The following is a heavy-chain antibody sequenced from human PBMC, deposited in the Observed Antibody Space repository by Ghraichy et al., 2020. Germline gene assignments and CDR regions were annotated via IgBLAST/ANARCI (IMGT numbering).Heavy chain of an antibody. J-gene: IGHJ4*02. Sequence: SVKVSCKASGGTFSSYAISWVRQAPGQGLEWMGRIIPILDIANYAQKFQGRVTITADKSTSTAYMELSSLRSEDTAVYYCARDKIVVDIPRYYFDYWGQGTLVTVSS. V-gene: IGHV1-69*04. CDR3: ARDKIVVDIPRYYFDY. CDR1: GGTFSSYA. CDR2: IIPILDIA. D-gene: IGHD3-22*01.